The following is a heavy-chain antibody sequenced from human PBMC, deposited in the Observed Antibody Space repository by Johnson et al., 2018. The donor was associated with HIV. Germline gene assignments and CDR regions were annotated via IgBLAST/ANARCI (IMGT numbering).Heavy chain of an antibody. J-gene: IGHJ3*02. V-gene: IGHV3-15*01. CDR3: ARDRGITIFAVTIDAFDI. Sequence: VQLVESGGGLLQPGGSLRLSCAASGFTFSTYWMSWVRQAPGKGLEWVGRIKSKTDGGTTDHAAPVKGRFTISRDDSKNTLYLQMNSLKTEDTAVYYCARDRGITIFAVTIDAFDIWGPGTMVTVSS. CDR1: GFTFSTYW. D-gene: IGHD3-3*01. CDR2: IKSKTDGGTT.